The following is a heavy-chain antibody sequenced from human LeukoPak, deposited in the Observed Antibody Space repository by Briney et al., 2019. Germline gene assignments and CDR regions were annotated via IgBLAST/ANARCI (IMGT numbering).Heavy chain of an antibody. J-gene: IGHJ4*02. CDR2: ISGSGETI. D-gene: IGHD1-1*01. Sequence: GGSLRLSCEASGFTFSSYAMNWVRQAPGKGLEWVSAISGSGETIFYADPVKGRFTVSRDNSKNTLYVQMNSLRVEDTAVYFCAKADPGTGAFDYWGQGSLVTVSS. CDR3: AKADPGTGAFDY. CDR1: GFTFSSYA. V-gene: IGHV3-23*01.